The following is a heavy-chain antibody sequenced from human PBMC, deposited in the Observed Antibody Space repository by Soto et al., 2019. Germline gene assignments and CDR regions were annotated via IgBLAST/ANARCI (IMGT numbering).Heavy chain of an antibody. V-gene: IGHV3-30*18. CDR2: ISHDGSYK. CDR1: GFRFTTYF. Sequence: PLILSCAASGFRFTTYFMHLVSPAPGKGLEWVAVISHDGSYKYYGDAVKGRFTISRDTSKNAVYLEMNSLRPEDTAVYYCAKGLLAIVGTTLPRDACNIWGQGTMV. J-gene: IGHJ3*02. CDR3: AKGLLAIVGTTLPRDACNI. D-gene: IGHD1-26*01.